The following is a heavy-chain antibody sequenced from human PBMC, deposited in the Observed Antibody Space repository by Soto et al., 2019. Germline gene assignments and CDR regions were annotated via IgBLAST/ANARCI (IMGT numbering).Heavy chain of an antibody. V-gene: IGHV4-39*07. Sequence: SETLSLTCTVSGGSMSTSDYYWGWIRQTPGKGLEYIGNIDYRGTASYNPSLKSRVSISADTSKNQFSLKLTSVTAADTAVYYCTTQGFGGLHGLVDVWGQGTTVTVSS. CDR1: GGSMSTSDYY. J-gene: IGHJ6*02. CDR2: IDYRGTA. D-gene: IGHD3-10*01. CDR3: TTQGFGGLHGLVDV.